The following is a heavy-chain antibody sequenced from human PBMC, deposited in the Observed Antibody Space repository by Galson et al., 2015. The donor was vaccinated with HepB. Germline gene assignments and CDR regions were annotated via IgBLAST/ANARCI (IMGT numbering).Heavy chain of an antibody. D-gene: IGHD5-18*01. CDR1: GYTFTTYG. CDR3: AGTVGIQLWGPVY. CDR2: SYPYNGHT. J-gene: IGHJ4*02. Sequence: QSGAEVKKPGASVKVSCKASGYTFTTYGISWVRQAPGQGLEWMGWSYPYNGHTNYAQKLQGRVTMTRDTSISTAYMELSRLRSDDTAVYYCAGTVGIQLWGPVYWGQGTLVTVSS. V-gene: IGHV1-18*01.